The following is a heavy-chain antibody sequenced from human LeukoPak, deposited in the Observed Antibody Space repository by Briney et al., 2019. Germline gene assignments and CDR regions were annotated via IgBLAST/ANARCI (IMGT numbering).Heavy chain of an antibody. CDR3: AKGPYIVGATFFDY. D-gene: IGHD1-26*01. J-gene: IGHJ4*02. CDR2: ISGSGGST. CDR1: GFTFSSYA. Sequence: GGSLRLSCAASGFTFSSYAMSWVRQAPGKGLEWVSAISGSGGSTYCADSVKGRFTISRDNSKNTLYLQMNSLRAEDTAVYYCAKGPYIVGATFFDYWGQGTLVTVSS. V-gene: IGHV3-23*01.